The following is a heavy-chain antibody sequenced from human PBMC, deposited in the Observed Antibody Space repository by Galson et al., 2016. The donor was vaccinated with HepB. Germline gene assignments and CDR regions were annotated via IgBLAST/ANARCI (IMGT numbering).Heavy chain of an antibody. J-gene: IGHJ4*02. V-gene: IGHV1-46*01. Sequence: SVKVSCKASKYMFTSFFIHWVRQAPGQGLEWMGMISPSGRSTTYAQNFRGRVTMTRDTSTTTVYMELNSLKFEDTAMYYCARQLSSRPFAYWGQGTLVTVSS. D-gene: IGHD5-24*01. CDR1: KYMFTSFF. CDR2: ISPSGRST. CDR3: ARQLSSRPFAY.